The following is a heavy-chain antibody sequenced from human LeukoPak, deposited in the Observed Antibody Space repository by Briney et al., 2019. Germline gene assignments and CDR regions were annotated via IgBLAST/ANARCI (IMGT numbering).Heavy chain of an antibody. V-gene: IGHV3-21*01. CDR2: ISSSSSYI. CDR1: GFTFSSYS. D-gene: IGHD2-15*01. J-gene: IGHJ3*02. CDR3: AVRYWVPPRHIVVVVAAENDAFDI. Sequence: PGGSLRLSCAASGFTFSSYSMNWVRQAPGKGLEWVSSISSSSSYIYYADSVKGRFTISRDNAKNSLYLQMNSLRAEDTAVYYCAVRYWVPPRHIVVVVAAENDAFDIWGQGTMVTVSS.